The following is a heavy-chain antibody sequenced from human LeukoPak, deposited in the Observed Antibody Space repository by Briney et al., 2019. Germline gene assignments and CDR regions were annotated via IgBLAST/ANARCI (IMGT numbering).Heavy chain of an antibody. CDR2: IYGGGST. CDR1: GFTVSSNY. CDR3: ARDSLVVVPAAHYYYYGMDI. V-gene: IGHV3-66*02. J-gene: IGHJ6*02. Sequence: AGGSLRLSCAASGFTVSSNYMSWVRQAPGKGLEWVSVIYGGGSTYYADSVKGRFTISRDNSKNTLYLQMNSLRAEDTAVYYCARDSLVVVPAAHYYYYGMDIWGQGTTVTVSS. D-gene: IGHD2-2*01.